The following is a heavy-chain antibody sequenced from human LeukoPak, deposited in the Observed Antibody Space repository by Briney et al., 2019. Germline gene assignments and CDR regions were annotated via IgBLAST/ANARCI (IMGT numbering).Heavy chain of an antibody. Sequence: GASVKVSCKASGYTFTSYDINWARQATGQGLEWMGWMNPNSGNTGYAQKFQGRVTMTRNTSISTAYMELSSLRSEDTAVYYCARVLRDYVWGSYCYLGTGRAFDIWGQGTMVTVSS. CDR1: GYTFTSYD. J-gene: IGHJ3*02. D-gene: IGHD3-16*02. CDR2: MNPNSGNT. CDR3: ARVLRDYVWGSYCYLGTGRAFDI. V-gene: IGHV1-8*01.